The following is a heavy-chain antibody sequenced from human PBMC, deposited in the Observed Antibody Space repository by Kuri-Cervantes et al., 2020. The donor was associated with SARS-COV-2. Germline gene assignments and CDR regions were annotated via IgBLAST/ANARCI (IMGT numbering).Heavy chain of an antibody. CDR3: ARQGANLDY. Sequence: GSLRLSCTVSGGSISSHYWSWIRQPPGKGLEWIGYIYYSGSTNYNPSLKSRVTISVDTSKNQFSLKLSSVTAADTAVYYCARQGANLDYWGQGTLVTVSS. CDR1: GGSISSHY. D-gene: IGHD5-12*01. CDR2: IYYSGST. V-gene: IGHV4-59*08. J-gene: IGHJ4*02.